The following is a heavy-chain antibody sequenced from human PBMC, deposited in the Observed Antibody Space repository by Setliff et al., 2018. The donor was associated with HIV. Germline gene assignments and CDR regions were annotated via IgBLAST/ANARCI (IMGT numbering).Heavy chain of an antibody. J-gene: IGHJ4*02. CDR3: AREEPKNTEAAPGY. CDR2: INIRSGNT. V-gene: IGHV1-18*01. Sequence: GASVKVSCKASGYSFTTSGVSWVRQAPGQGLEWMGWINIRSGNTNYAQKLQGRVTMTTDTSTSTAYMGLRSLRSDDTAVYYCAREEPKNTEAAPGYWGQGTLVTVSS. D-gene: IGHD6-6*01. CDR1: GYSFTTSG.